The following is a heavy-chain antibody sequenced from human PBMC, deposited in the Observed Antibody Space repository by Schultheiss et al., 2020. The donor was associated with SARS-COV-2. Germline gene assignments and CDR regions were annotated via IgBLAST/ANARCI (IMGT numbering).Heavy chain of an antibody. CDR2: ISYDGSNK. J-gene: IGHJ6*02. Sequence: GGSLRLSCAASGFTFSSYAMHWVRQAPGKGLEWVAVISYDGSNKYYADSVKGRFTISRDNSKNTLYLQMNSLRAEDTAVYYCARDRYLYGMDVWGQGTTVTVSS. CDR3: ARDRYLYGMDV. D-gene: IGHD1-1*01. V-gene: IGHV3-30*01. CDR1: GFTFSSYA.